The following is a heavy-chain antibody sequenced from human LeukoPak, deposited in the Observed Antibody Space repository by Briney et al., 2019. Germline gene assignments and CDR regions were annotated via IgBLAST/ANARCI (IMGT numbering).Heavy chain of an antibody. V-gene: IGHV1-2*02. J-gene: IGHJ5*02. D-gene: IGHD3-10*01. CDR3: ARDRGDYYGSGSVFDP. Sequence: ASVKVSCKVSGYTLTELSMHWVRQAPGQGLEWMGWVSPNSGGTKYALKFQGRVTMTRDTSIRTAYMELRSLRSDDTAVYYCARDRGDYYGSGSVFDPWGQGTLVTVSS. CDR1: GYTLTELS. CDR2: VSPNSGGT.